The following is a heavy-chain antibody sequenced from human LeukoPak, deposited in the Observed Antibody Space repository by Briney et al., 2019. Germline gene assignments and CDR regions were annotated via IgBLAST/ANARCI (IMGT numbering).Heavy chain of an antibody. CDR3: TREGSSWRIDY. Sequence: GESLKISCKGCGYSFTSYWIGWVRQMPGKGLEWMGIIYPGDSDTRYSPSFQGQVTFSADKSINTAYLQWKSLEASDTAMYYCTREGSSWRIDYWGQGTLVTVSS. CDR1: GYSFTSYW. V-gene: IGHV5-51*01. D-gene: IGHD6-13*01. CDR2: IYPGDSDT. J-gene: IGHJ4*02.